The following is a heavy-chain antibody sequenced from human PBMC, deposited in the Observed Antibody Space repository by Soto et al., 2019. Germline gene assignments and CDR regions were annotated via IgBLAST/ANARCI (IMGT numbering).Heavy chain of an antibody. Sequence: SVKVSCKASGCTFTYRYLHWVRQAPGQALEWMGWITPFNGNTNYAQKFQDRVTITRDRSMSTAYMELSSLRSEDTAMYYCARSRRPLWRGGYYAYYGMDVWGQGTTVTVSS. CDR1: GCTFTYRY. D-gene: IGHD3-22*01. V-gene: IGHV1-45*02. CDR3: ARSRRPLWRGGYYAYYGMDV. J-gene: IGHJ6*02. CDR2: ITPFNGNT.